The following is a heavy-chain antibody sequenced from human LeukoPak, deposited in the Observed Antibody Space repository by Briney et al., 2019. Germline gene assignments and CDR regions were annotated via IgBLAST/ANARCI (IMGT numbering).Heavy chain of an antibody. D-gene: IGHD3-22*01. CDR3: ARAYYYEGYYMDV. CDR2: MYYTGTT. Sequence: SETLSLTCAVSGGSIRSYYWSWIRQPPGKGLEWIGYMYYTGTTNYNPSLKSRVTISVDTSKNQFSLKLRSVTAADTAVYYCARAYYYEGYYMDVWGKGTTVTISS. V-gene: IGHV4-59*01. J-gene: IGHJ6*03. CDR1: GGSIRSYY.